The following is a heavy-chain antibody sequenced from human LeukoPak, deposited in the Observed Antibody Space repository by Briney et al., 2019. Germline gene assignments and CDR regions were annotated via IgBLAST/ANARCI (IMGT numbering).Heavy chain of an antibody. Sequence: GGSLRLSCAASGFTFSSYSMNWVRQAPGKGRECVSSSSSSSSYIYYADSVKGRFTISRDNAKNSLYLQMNSLRAEDTAVYYCARDRFVYCSSTSCYNPLDYWGQGTLVTVCS. CDR2: SSSSSSYI. CDR1: GFTFSSYS. D-gene: IGHD2-2*01. J-gene: IGHJ4*02. V-gene: IGHV3-21*01. CDR3: ARDRFVYCSSTSCYNPLDY.